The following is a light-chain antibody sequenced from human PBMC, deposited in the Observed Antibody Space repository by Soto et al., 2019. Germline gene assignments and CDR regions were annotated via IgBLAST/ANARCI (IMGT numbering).Light chain of an antibody. Sequence: SYELTQPPSVSVSPGQTARITCSGDKLGDKYACWYQQKPGQSLVLAIYQDSKRPSGIPERFSGSNSGNTATLTISGTQAMDEADYYCQAWDSSTLYVFGTGTKLTVL. CDR1: KLGDKY. V-gene: IGLV3-1*01. CDR2: QDS. CDR3: QAWDSSTLYV. J-gene: IGLJ1*01.